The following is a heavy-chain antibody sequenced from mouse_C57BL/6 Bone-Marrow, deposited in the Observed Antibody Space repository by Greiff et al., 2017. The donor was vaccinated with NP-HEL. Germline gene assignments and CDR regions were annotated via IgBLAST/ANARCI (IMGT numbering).Heavy chain of an antibody. CDR3: TRERREFWYCHYFDY. D-gene: IGHD1-1*02. V-gene: IGHV1-15*01. J-gene: IGHJ2*01. CDR1: GYTFTDYE. Sequence: VQLQQSGAELVRPGASVTLSCKASGYTFTDYEMHWVKQTPVHGLEWIGAIDPETGGTAYNQKFKGKAILTADKSSSTAYMELRSLTSEDSAVYYCTRERREFWYCHYFDYWGQGTTLTVSS. CDR2: IDPETGGT.